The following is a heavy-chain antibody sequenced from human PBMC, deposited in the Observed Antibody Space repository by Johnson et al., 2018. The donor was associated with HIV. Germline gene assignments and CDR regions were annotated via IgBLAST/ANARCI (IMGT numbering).Heavy chain of an antibody. D-gene: IGHD1-26*01. CDR2: IYSGGYT. J-gene: IGHJ3*02. V-gene: IGHV3-53*03. CDR1: GFTVSSNY. CDR3: ARGRAMGHDAFDI. Sequence: VQLVESGRGFIQPGGSLRLSCAASGFTVSSNYMSWVRQDPGQELEWVSVIYSGGYTYYADSVKGRCTISRDNSKNTLYLQMNNLRAEDTAVYYCARGRAMGHDAFDIWCQGTMVTVSS.